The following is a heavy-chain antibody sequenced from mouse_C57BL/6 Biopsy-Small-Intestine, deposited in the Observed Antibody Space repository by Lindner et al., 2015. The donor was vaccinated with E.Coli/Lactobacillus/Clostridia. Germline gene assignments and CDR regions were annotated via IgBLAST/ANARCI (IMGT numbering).Heavy chain of an antibody. J-gene: IGHJ2*01. CDR2: IITTFGTA. V-gene: IGHV1-79*01. Sequence: SVKVSCKASGGTFNNYAINWVRQAPGQGLEWMGGIITTFGTANYAQKFQGRVTITADASTSTAYTELSSLRSEDTAVYYCARRQGVKFVYYFDYWGQGTLVTVSS. D-gene: IGHD3-2*01. CDR3: ARRQGVKFVYYFDY. CDR1: GGTFNNYA.